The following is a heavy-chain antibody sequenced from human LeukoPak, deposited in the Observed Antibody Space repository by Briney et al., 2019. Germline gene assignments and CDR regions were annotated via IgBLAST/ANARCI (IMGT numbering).Heavy chain of an antibody. J-gene: IGHJ4*02. CDR3: ARVHRGSSWPGADY. D-gene: IGHD6-13*01. V-gene: IGHV1-69*13. CDR1: GGTFSSYA. CDR2: IIPIFGTA. Sequence: ASVKVSCKASGGTFSSYAISWVRTAPGQGLEWMGGIIPIFGTANYAQKFQGRVTITADESTSTAYMELSSLRSEDTAVYYCARVHRGSSWPGADYWGQGTLVTVSS.